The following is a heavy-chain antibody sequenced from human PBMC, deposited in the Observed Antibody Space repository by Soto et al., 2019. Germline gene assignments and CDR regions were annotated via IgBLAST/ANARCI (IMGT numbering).Heavy chain of an antibody. CDR3: AKHRRYYSTGGLYKTED. D-gene: IGHD2-8*02. CDR1: GYSFLDFR. V-gene: IGHV5-51*01. CDR2: IYPGDSDT. J-gene: IGHJ4*02. Sequence: GESLKISCKASGYSFLDFRIGWVRQKPGKGLEWMGIIYPGDSDTRYSPSFQGQVTISVDTSISTAYLQWSSLKASDTAMYYCAKHRRYYSTGGLYKTEDWGQGNPVTVSS.